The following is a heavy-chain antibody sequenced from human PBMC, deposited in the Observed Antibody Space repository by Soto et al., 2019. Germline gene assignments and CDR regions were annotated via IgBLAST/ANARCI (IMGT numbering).Heavy chain of an antibody. CDR1: GYTFTSYY. CDR3: ARDPGRDGYNYHYYYYGMDV. D-gene: IGHD1-1*01. V-gene: IGHV1-46*01. J-gene: IGHJ6*02. CDR2: INPSGGST. Sequence: ASVKVSCKASGYTFTSYYMHWVRQAPGQGLEWMGIINPSGGSTSYAQKFQGRVTITADESTSTAYMELSSLRSEDTAVYYCARDPGRDGYNYHYYYYGMDVWGQGTTVTVSS.